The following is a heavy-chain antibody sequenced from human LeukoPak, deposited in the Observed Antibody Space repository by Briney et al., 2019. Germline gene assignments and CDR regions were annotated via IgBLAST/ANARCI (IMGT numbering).Heavy chain of an antibody. CDR2: IYYSGST. D-gene: IGHD1-26*01. CDR1: GGSISSSSYY. CDR3: ARHIVGATGYYYMDV. V-gene: IGHV4-39*01. J-gene: IGHJ6*03. Sequence: SETLSLTCTVSGGSISSSSYYWGWIRQPPGKGLEWIGSIYYSGSTYYNPSLKSRVTISVDTSKNQFSLKLSSVTAADTAVYYCARHIVGATGYYYMDVWGKGTTVTVSS.